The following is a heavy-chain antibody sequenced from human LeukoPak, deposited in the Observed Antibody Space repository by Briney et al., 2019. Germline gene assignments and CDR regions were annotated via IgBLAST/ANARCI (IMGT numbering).Heavy chain of an antibody. CDR2: ISGSGGST. Sequence: GGSLRLSCAASGFTFSSYAMSWVRQAPGKGLEWVSAISGSGGSTYYADSVKGRLTISRDNSKNTLYLQMNSLRAEDTAVYYCAKDLLAVTGIFDYWGQGTLVTVSS. V-gene: IGHV3-23*01. CDR1: GFTFSSYA. D-gene: IGHD6-19*01. CDR3: AKDLLAVTGIFDY. J-gene: IGHJ4*02.